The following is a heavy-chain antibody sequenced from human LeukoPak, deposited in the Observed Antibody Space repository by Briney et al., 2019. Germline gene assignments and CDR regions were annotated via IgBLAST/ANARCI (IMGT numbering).Heavy chain of an antibody. D-gene: IGHD2-2*01. CDR1: GGTFSSYA. Sequence: ASVKVSFKASGGTFSSYAISWVRQAPGQGLEWMGGIIPIFGTANYAQKFQGRVTITTDESTSTAYMELSSLRSEDTAVYYCATVPAATDYYYMDVWGKGTTVTVSS. CDR2: IIPIFGTA. CDR3: ATVPAATDYYYMDV. V-gene: IGHV1-69*05. J-gene: IGHJ6*03.